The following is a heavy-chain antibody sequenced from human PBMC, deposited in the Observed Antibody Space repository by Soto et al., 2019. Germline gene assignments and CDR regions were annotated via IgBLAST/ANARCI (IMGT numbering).Heavy chain of an antibody. Sequence: GGSLRLSCAASGFTFSSYSMNWVRQAPGKGLEWVSYISSSSSTIYYADSVKGRFTISRDNAKNSLYLQMNSLRAEDTAVYYCARVGNYDFLSGYYVHYYYYMDVWGKGTTVSGSS. CDR2: ISSSSSTI. CDR1: GFTFSSYS. J-gene: IGHJ6*03. V-gene: IGHV3-48*01. D-gene: IGHD3-3*01. CDR3: ARVGNYDFLSGYYVHYYYYMDV.